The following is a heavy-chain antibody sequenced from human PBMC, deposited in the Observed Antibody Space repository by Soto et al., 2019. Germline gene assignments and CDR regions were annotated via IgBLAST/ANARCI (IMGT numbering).Heavy chain of an antibody. CDR1: GFTFSSYW. CDR2: IKQDGSEK. V-gene: IGHV3-7*01. CDR3: ARELLWFGEPDYYYYMDV. D-gene: IGHD3-10*01. Sequence: GGSLRLSCAASGFTFSSYWMSWVRQAPGKGLEWVANIKQDGSEKYYVDSVKGRFTISRDNAKNSLYLQMNSLRAEDTAVYYCARELLWFGEPDYYYYMDVWGKGTTVTVSS. J-gene: IGHJ6*03.